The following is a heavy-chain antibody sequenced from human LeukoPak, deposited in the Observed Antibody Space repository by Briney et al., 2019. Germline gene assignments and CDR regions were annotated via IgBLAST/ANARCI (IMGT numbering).Heavy chain of an antibody. V-gene: IGHV1-2*02. CDR1: GYTFTGYY. Sequence: ASVKVSCRASGYTFTGYYIHWVRQAPGQGLEWMGWINPNSGGTKYAEKFQGRVTMTRDTSISTAYMELRSDDTAVYYCATSSGYYVGYIQYWGQGTLVTVSS. D-gene: IGHD3-22*01. CDR3: ATSSGYYVGYIQY. J-gene: IGHJ1*01. CDR2: INPNSGGT.